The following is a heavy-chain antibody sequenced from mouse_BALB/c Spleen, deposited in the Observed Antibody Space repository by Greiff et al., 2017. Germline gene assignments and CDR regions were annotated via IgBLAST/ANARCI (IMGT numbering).Heavy chain of an antibody. J-gene: IGHJ2*01. D-gene: IGHD1-1*01. CDR1: GYTFTDYN. V-gene: IGHV1S29*02. CDR3: ARKTTVVKYYFDY. Sequence: DVQLQESGPELVKPGASVKISCKASGYTFTDYNMHWVKQSHGKSLEWIGYIYPYNGGTGYNQKFKSKATLTVDNSSSTAYMELRSLTSEDSAVYYCARKTTVVKYYFDYWGQGTTLTVSS. CDR2: IYPYNGGT.